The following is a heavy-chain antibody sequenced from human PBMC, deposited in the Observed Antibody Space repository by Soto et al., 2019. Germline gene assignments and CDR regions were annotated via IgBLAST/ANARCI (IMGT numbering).Heavy chain of an antibody. CDR3: AREIVEMATITYWYFDL. CDR2: ISSSSSYI. CDR1: GFTFSSYS. Sequence: PGGSLRLSCAASGFTFSSYSMNWVRQAPGKGLEWVSSISSSSSYIYYADSVKGRFTISRDNAKNSLYLQMNSLRAEDTAVYYCAREIVEMATITYWYFDLWGRGTLVTVSS. D-gene: IGHD5-12*01. J-gene: IGHJ2*01. V-gene: IGHV3-21*01.